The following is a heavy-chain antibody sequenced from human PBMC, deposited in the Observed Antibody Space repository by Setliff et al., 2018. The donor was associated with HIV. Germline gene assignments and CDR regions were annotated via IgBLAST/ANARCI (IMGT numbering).Heavy chain of an antibody. CDR3: TRAQIAAPRPFDY. D-gene: IGHD2-21*01. Sequence: SETLSLTCAVYGGAFNGYYWTWIRQSPGRGLEWIGEINHKGVANYSPSLMRRATISADTSKNQFSLRLSSVTAADTALYFCTRAQIAAPRPFDYWGQGTLVTVSS. CDR1: GGAFNGYY. CDR2: INHKGVA. J-gene: IGHJ4*02. V-gene: IGHV4-34*01.